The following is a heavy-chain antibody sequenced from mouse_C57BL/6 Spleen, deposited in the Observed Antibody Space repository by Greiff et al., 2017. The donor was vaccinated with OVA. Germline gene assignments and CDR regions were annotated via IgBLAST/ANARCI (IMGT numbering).Heavy chain of an antibody. CDR3: ARGDLGAMDY. CDR2: IYPGSGST. V-gene: IGHV1-55*01. Sequence: QVQLQQPGAELVKPGASVKMSCKASGYTFTSYWITWVKQRPGQGLEWIGDIYPGSGSTTYNEKFKSKATLTVDTSSSTAYMQLSSLTSEDTAVYYCARGDLGAMDYWGQGTSVTVSS. J-gene: IGHJ4*01. CDR1: GYTFTSYW.